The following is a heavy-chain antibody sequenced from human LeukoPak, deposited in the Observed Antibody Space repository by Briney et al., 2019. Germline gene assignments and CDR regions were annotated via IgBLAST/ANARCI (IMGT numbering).Heavy chain of an antibody. CDR3: ARDKSYASGWTGWFDA. D-gene: IGHD6-19*01. V-gene: IGHV4-4*07. CDR1: GGSIRNYH. J-gene: IGHJ5*02. Sequence: PSETLSLTCTVSGGSIRNYHWSWIRQTAGKGLEWLGRVYSSGTTNYNPSLRGGVTISVDMSKNQFSLKLRSVTAADTAVYYCARDKSYASGWTGWFDAWGQGTLVLVSS. CDR2: VYSSGTT.